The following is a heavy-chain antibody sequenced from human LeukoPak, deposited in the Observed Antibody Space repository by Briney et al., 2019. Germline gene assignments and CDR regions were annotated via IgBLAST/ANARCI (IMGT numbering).Heavy chain of an antibody. CDR2: IKQDGSEK. D-gene: IGHD4-17*01. V-gene: IGHV3-7*01. CDR1: GFNFGSHW. CDR3: ARLRVRPSQMTTVSTFDN. J-gene: IGHJ4*02. Sequence: GGSLRLSCAASGFNFGSHWMTWVRQAPGRGLEWVANIKQDGSEKYYVDSVKGRFTISRDNAKNSLYLQMNGLRVEDTAVYYCARLRVRPSQMTTVSTFDNWGQGTLVTVSS.